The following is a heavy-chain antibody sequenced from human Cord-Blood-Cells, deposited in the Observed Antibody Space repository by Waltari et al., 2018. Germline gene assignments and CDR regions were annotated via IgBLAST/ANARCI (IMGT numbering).Heavy chain of an antibody. D-gene: IGHD2-15*01. CDR1: GYSFTSYW. CDR2: ILPSDSDT. J-gene: IGHJ4*02. Sequence: EVQLVQSGAEVTKPGESLKISCKGSGYSFTSYWIGWVRQVPGKGLGWLGIILPSDSDTRYTPSFPGEVTMSADKSVSTAYLQWSSLKASDAAMYYYGRHDLETATDYWGQGTLVTVSS. V-gene: IGHV5-51*01. CDR3: GRHDLETATDY.